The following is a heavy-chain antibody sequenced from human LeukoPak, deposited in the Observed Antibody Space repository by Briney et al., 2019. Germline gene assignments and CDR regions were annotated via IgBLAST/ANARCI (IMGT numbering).Heavy chain of an antibody. J-gene: IGHJ6*03. CDR2: IYTSGST. Sequence: SETLSLTCTVSGGSISSGSYYWSWIRQPAGKGLEWIGRIYTSGSTNYNPSLKSRVTISVDTSKNQFSLKLSSVTAADTAVYYCARGGSSGSWYTPIGYYYYYMDVWGKGTTVTVSS. D-gene: IGHD6-13*01. CDR3: ARGGSSGSWYTPIGYYYYYMDV. CDR1: GGSISSGSYY. V-gene: IGHV4-61*02.